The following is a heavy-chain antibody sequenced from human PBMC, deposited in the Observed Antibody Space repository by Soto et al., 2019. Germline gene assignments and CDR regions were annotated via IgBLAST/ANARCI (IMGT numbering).Heavy chain of an antibody. D-gene: IGHD3-22*01. J-gene: IGHJ4*02. CDR2: ITDSGGST. Sequence: EVQLLESGGGLVQPGGSLRLSCAASGFTFSTYAMTWVRQALGKGLERVSVITDSGGSTYYEDSVKGRFTISRDNSKNTLYLQMNSLRAEDTAVYYCAKLAGSGYYYPIDYWGQGTLVTVSS. V-gene: IGHV3-23*01. CDR3: AKLAGSGYYYPIDY. CDR1: GFTFSTYA.